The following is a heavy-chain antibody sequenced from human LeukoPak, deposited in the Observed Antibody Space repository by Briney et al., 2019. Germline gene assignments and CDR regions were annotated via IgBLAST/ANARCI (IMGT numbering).Heavy chain of an antibody. CDR1: GFTFSSYS. D-gene: IGHD3-10*01. V-gene: IGHV3-21*01. J-gene: IGHJ4*02. CDR2: ISSSSYI. Sequence: PGGSLRLSCAASGFTFSSYSMNWVRQAPGKGLEWVSSISSSSYIYYADSVKGRFTISRDNAKNSLYLQMNSLRAEDTAVYYCARSSIPMIRGVSAVNYWGQGTLVTVSS. CDR3: ARSSIPMIRGVSAVNY.